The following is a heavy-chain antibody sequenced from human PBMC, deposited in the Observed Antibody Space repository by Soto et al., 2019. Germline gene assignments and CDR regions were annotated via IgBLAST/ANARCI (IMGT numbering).Heavy chain of an antibody. Sequence: QVQLVQSGDEVKKPGASVKVSCKTSGYIFINYGISWVRQAPGHGLEWMGWIAPYNGVTDYAQEFQDRITVTTDTSISTAYMELRSLISDDTAVYYCARLHEPIDVATPLKWGRGWFDPWGQGTLLNVSS. D-gene: IGHD2-15*01. CDR2: IAPYNGVT. V-gene: IGHV1-18*01. J-gene: IGHJ5*02. CDR1: GYIFINYG. CDR3: ARLHEPIDVATPLKWGRGWFDP.